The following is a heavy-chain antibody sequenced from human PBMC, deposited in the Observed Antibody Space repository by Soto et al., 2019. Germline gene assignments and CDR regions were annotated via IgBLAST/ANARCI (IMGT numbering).Heavy chain of an antibody. Sequence: GGSLRLSCAASGFTFSSYAMSWVRQAPGKGLEWVSAINSNGSSTCYADPVKGRFTISRDNAKNTLYLQMNSLRAEDTAVYYCARAVAVIDYWGQGTLVTVSS. CDR3: ARAVAVIDY. J-gene: IGHJ4*02. CDR1: GFTFSSYA. D-gene: IGHD6-19*01. CDR2: INSNGSST. V-gene: IGHV3-74*01.